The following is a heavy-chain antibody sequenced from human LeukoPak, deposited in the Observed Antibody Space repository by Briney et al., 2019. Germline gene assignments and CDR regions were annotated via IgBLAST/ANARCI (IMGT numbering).Heavy chain of an antibody. CDR2: IKHDGSER. J-gene: IGHJ4*02. D-gene: IGHD2-2*01. Sequence: PGVSLRLSCAASGFTFSSSWMSWVRQVPGRGLEWVANIKHDGSERYHVDYVRGRFTISRDNAKNSLYMQMNSLRAEDTAVYYCASDGHSHANWGQGTLVTVSS. CDR3: ASDGHSHAN. CDR1: GFTFSSSW. V-gene: IGHV3-7*01.